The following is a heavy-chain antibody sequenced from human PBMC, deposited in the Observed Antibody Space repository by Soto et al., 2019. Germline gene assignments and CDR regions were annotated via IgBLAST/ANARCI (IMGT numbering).Heavy chain of an antibody. D-gene: IGHD2-8*01. CDR3: AIQDCTNDVCLEAAVTVGGALEY. J-gene: IGHJ4*02. V-gene: IGHV3-74*01. Sequence: EVQLVESGGGLVQPGKALRLSCAASGFTFSKYWIHWVRQAPGKGPVWVSYISSDGTTTDYADSVKGRFTIPRDNAKNTLNLQVDSLRAEDTAVYYCAIQDCTNDVCLEAAVTVGGALEYWGQGAQVTVSS. CDR2: ISSDGTTT. CDR1: GFTFSKYW.